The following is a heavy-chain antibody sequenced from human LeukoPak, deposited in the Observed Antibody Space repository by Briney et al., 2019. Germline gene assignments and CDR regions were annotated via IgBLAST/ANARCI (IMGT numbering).Heavy chain of an antibody. CDR1: GFTFSSYW. D-gene: IGHD5-24*01. V-gene: IGHV3-74*01. Sequence: PGGSLRLSCAASGFTFSSYWMHWVRQAPGKGLVWVSRINSDGSSTSYADSVKGRFTISRDNAKNTLYLQMNSLRAEDTAVYYCARENPDGYTHFDYWGQGTLVTASS. CDR3: ARENPDGYTHFDY. CDR2: INSDGSST. J-gene: IGHJ4*02.